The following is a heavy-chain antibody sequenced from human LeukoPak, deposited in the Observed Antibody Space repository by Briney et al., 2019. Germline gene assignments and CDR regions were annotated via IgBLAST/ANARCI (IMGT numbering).Heavy chain of an antibody. CDR3: ARGGWRFLEWLLGYFDY. CDR2: ISGSGGST. J-gene: IGHJ4*02. Sequence: PGGSLRLSCAASGFTFSSYAMSWVRQAPGKGLELVSAISGSGGSTYYADSVKGRFTISRDNSKNTLYLQMHRLRAEGTAVYHCARGGWRFLEWLLGYFDYWGQGTLVTVPS. V-gene: IGHV3-23*01. CDR1: GFTFSSYA. D-gene: IGHD3-3*01.